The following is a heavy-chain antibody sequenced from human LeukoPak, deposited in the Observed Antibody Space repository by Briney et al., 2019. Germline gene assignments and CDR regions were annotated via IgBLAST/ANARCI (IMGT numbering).Heavy chain of an antibody. CDR2: ISYDGSNK. CDR1: GFTFSSYA. V-gene: IGHV3-30-3*01. J-gene: IGHJ4*02. Sequence: GGSLRLSCAASGFTFSSYAMHWVRQAPGKGLEWVAVISYDGSNKYYADSVKGRFTISRDNSKNTLYLQMNSLRAEDTAVYYCAREGIIVPSDYWGQGTLVTVSS. D-gene: IGHD2-21*01. CDR3: AREGIIVPSDY.